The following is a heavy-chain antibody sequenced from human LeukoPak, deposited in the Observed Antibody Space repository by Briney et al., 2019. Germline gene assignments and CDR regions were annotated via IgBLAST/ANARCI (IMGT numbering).Heavy chain of an antibody. V-gene: IGHV3-23*01. Sequence: GGSLRLSCAASGFTFSSYAMTWVRQAPGKGLEWVSSISDSGGRTYYADSVKGRCTISRDNSKNTLYLQMNSLRAEDTAVYYCARDWARGRLPYYYYYYMDVWGKGTTVTVSS. CDR1: GFTFSSYA. CDR3: ARDWARGRLPYYYYYYMDV. J-gene: IGHJ6*03. CDR2: ISDSGGRT. D-gene: IGHD1-1*01.